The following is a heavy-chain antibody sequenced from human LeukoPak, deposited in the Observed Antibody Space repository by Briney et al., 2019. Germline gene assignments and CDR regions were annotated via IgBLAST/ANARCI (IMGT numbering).Heavy chain of an antibody. D-gene: IGHD6-13*01. Sequence: PSETLSLTCTVSGGSISSFYWNWIRQPPGKELEWIGYIYYSGSANYNPSLKNRVSISVDTSKNQFSLNLSSVTAADTAVYYCARAEAAAALGRFDYWGRGTLVTVSS. V-gene: IGHV4-59*01. J-gene: IGHJ4*02. CDR1: GGSISSFY. CDR2: IYYSGSA. CDR3: ARAEAAAALGRFDY.